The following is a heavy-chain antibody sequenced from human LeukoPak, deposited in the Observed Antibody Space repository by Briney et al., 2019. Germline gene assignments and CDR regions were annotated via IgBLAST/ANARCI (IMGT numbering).Heavy chain of an antibody. CDR2: IDNGGNT. V-gene: IGHV3-53*01. Sequence: GGSLRLSCAASGLIVSSNYMSWVRQAPGKGLESVSVIDNGGNTYYAESVKGRFTISRDNSKNTLYLQMNSLRAKDTAVYYCARDGSARSLGNWGQGILVSVSS. CDR1: GLIVSSNY. D-gene: IGHD6-6*01. CDR3: ARDGSARSLGN. J-gene: IGHJ4*02.